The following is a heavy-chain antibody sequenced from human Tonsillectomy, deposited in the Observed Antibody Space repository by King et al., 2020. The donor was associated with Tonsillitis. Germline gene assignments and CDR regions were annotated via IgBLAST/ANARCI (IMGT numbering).Heavy chain of an antibody. J-gene: IGHJ5*02. Sequence: VQLQESGPGLVKPSQTLSLTCTVSGRSISSGAYYWSWIRQHPGKGLEWIGYIYYSGSTYYNPSLKSRVTISIDTSKSQFSLKLSSVTAADTAVYYCARDIYLNWFDPWGQGTLVTVSS. D-gene: IGHD5/OR15-5a*01. V-gene: IGHV4-31*03. CDR3: ARDIYLNWFDP. CDR1: GRSISSGAYY. CDR2: IYYSGST.